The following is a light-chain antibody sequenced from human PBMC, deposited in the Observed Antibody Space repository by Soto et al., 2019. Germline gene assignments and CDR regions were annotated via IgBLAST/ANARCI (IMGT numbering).Light chain of an antibody. Sequence: QSVLTQPASVSGSPGQAITISCTGTSSDIGGYNYVSWYQHHPGKAPKLMIYDVSGRPSGVSFRFSGSKSGNTASLTISGLQAEYEANYYCSSYTSIGTLVILGGGTKLTVL. CDR3: SSYTSIGTLVI. CDR2: DVS. V-gene: IGLV2-14*03. J-gene: IGLJ2*01. CDR1: SSDIGGYNY.